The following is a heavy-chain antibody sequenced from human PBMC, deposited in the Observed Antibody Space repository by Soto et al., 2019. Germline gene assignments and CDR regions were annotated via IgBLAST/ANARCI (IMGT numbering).Heavy chain of an antibody. D-gene: IGHD3-10*01. CDR1: GFSLSSYT. J-gene: IGHJ6*02. CDR3: ARMGISLIRGVNGENHYGLAV. Sequence: GGSLRLSCAASGFSLSSYTVNWVRQAPGKGLEWVSCITRIDDYVYYSDSVEGRFTISRDNAKNSVYLQMNTLRVEDSAVYYCARMGISLIRGVNGENHYGLAVWAQGTTDPVSS. CDR2: ITRIDDYV. V-gene: IGHV3-21*05.